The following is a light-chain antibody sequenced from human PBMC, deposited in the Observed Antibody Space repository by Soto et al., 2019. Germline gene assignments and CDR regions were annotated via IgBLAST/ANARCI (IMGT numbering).Light chain of an antibody. CDR1: QGIASW. CDR3: QQANSFPPT. Sequence: DTQMTQSPSSVSASVGDRVTITCRARQGIASWLAWYQQKPGKAPNLLIYAASTLRSGVPSRFSGSGSGTDFTLTISSLQPDDFAIYYCQQANSFPPTFGGRTKVDIK. J-gene: IGKJ4*01. CDR2: AAS. V-gene: IGKV1-12*01.